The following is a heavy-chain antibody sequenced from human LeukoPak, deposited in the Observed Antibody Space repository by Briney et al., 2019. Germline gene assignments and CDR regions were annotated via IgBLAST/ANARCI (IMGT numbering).Heavy chain of an antibody. CDR2: IYPGDSDT. J-gene: IGHJ4*02. D-gene: IGHD3-16*01. Sequence: GESLKISCKGSGYRFTSYWIGWVRQMPGKGLEWMGVIYPGDSDTKYSPSFQGQVTISADKSISTAYLQWTSLKASDTAKYYCARQYYDYIWGSYTANRYFDYWGQGTLVTVSS. V-gene: IGHV5-51*01. CDR3: ARQYYDYIWGSYTANRYFDY. CDR1: GYRFTSYW.